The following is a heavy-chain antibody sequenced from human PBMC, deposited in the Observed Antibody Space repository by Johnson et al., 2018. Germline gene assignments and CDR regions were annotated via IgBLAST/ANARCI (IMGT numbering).Heavy chain of an antibody. D-gene: IGHD2-15*01. CDR3: AGFCSGGTCPDY. V-gene: IGHV4-59*01. CDR1: SGSINSYY. Sequence: QVQLQESGPGLVKPSETLSLTCSVSSGSINSYYWTWIRQPPGKGLEWIGNIHYSGSTKSNPSLKSRVPMSVDTSKKQISLRLTSVTAADTAVYYCAGFCSGGTCPDYWGQGTLVTVSS. CDR2: IHYSGST. J-gene: IGHJ4*02.